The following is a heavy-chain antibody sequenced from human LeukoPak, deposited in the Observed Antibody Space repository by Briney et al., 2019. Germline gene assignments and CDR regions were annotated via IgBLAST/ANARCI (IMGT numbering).Heavy chain of an antibody. CDR1: GYTFTTYG. J-gene: IGHJ3*02. CDR2: ISAHNGDT. Sequence: ASVKVSCKASGYTFTTYGISWVRQAPGQGLEWMGWISAHNGDTKFAEKFQGRVILTTDTPTTTANMELRSLRSDDTVVYYCAREPRDGYNFAEAFDIWGQGTMVTVSS. V-gene: IGHV1-18*04. CDR3: AREPRDGYNFAEAFDI. D-gene: IGHD5-24*01.